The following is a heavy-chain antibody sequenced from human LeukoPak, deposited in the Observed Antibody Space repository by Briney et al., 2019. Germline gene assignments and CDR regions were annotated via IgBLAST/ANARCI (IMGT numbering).Heavy chain of an antibody. J-gene: IGHJ4*02. CDR3: ARDDGDDISIVNDYYLDS. CDR2: MNPNSGNT. V-gene: IGHV1-8*01. D-gene: IGHD2/OR15-2a*01. Sequence: ASVKVSCKASGYTSTSYDINWVRQATGQGLEWMGWMNPNSGNTGYAQKFQGRVTMTRNTSISTAYMELSSLRSEDTAVYYCARDDGDDISIVNDYYLDSWGQGTLVTVSS. CDR1: GYTSTSYD.